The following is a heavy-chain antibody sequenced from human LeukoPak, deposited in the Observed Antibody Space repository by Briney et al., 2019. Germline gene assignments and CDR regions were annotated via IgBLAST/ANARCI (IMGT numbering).Heavy chain of an antibody. CDR1: GFTFSSYG. Sequence: GGSLRLSCAASGFTFSSYGMHWVRQAPGKGLEWVAFIRYDGGNKYYADSVKGRFTISRDNSKNTLYLQMNSLRAEDTAVYYCAKDPIDSIVVVPAAMMNWGQGTLVTVSS. CDR2: IRYDGGNK. J-gene: IGHJ4*02. V-gene: IGHV3-30*02. D-gene: IGHD2-2*01. CDR3: AKDPIDSIVVVPAAMMN.